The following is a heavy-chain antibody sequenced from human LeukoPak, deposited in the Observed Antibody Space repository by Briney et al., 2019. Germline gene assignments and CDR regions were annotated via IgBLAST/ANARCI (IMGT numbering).Heavy chain of an antibody. J-gene: IGHJ4*02. CDR3: ARRSAGSCFDY. Sequence: SETLSLTCTVSGGSISSSSYYWGWIRQPPGKGVEWIGSIYYSGSTYYNPSLKSRVTISVDTSKNQFSLKLSSVTAADTAVYYCARRSAGSCFDYWGQGTLVTVSS. D-gene: IGHD6-6*01. V-gene: IGHV4-39*01. CDR2: IYYSGST. CDR1: GGSISSSSYY.